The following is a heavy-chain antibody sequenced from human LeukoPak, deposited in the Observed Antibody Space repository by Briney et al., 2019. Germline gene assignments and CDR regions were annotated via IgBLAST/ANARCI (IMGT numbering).Heavy chain of an antibody. CDR2: IYYSGST. J-gene: IGHJ5*02. V-gene: IGHV4-61*05. CDR3: ARRQYVAHPFDP. D-gene: IGHD3-16*01. CDR1: GGSISSSSYY. Sequence: SETLSLTCTVSGGSISSSSYYWGWIRQPPGKGLEWIGYIYYSGSTNYNPSLKSRVTISVDTSKNQFSLKLSSVTAADTAVYYCARRQYVAHPFDPWGQGTLVTVSS.